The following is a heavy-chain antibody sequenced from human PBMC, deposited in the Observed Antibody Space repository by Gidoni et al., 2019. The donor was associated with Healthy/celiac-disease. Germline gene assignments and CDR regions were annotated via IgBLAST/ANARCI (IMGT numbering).Heavy chain of an antibody. J-gene: IGHJ3*02. D-gene: IGHD1-26*01. Sequence: EVQLVESGGGLVKPGGSLRLSCADSGFTFSNAWMNWVRQVSGKGLEWVGRSKSKTDGGTTDYAAPVKGRFTISRDDSKNTLYLQMNSLKTEDTAVYYCTTDGGIVGATSAFDIWGQGTMVTVSS. CDR3: TTDGGIVGATSAFDI. CDR2: SKSKTDGGTT. CDR1: GFTFSNAW. V-gene: IGHV3-15*07.